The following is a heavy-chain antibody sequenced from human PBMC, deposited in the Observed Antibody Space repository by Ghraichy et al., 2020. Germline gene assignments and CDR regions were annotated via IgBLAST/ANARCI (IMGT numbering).Heavy chain of an antibody. CDR2: INPSGGST. J-gene: IGHJ5*02. Sequence: ASVKVSCKASGYTFTRYYMHWVRQAPGQGLEWMGIINPSGGSTSYAQKFQGRVTMTRDTSTSTVYMELSSLRSEDTAVYYCARDLPNYDFWSGSPWFDPWGQGTLVTVSS. V-gene: IGHV1-46*01. D-gene: IGHD3-3*01. CDR1: GYTFTRYY. CDR3: ARDLPNYDFWSGSPWFDP.